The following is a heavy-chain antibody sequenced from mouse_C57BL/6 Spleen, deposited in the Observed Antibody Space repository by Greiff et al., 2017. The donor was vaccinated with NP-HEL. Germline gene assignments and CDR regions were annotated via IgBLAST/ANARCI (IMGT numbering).Heavy chain of an antibody. D-gene: IGHD4-1*01. CDR2: SRNKANDYTT. V-gene: IGHV7-1*01. CDR1: GFTFSDFY. Sequence: EVKLMESGGGLVQSGRSLRLSCATSGFTFSDFYMEWVRQAPGKGLEWIAASRNKANDYTTEYSASVKGRFIVSRDTSQSILYLQMNALRAEDTAIYYCARDAEGELGPFAYWGQGTLVTVSA. J-gene: IGHJ3*01. CDR3: ARDAEGELGPFAY.